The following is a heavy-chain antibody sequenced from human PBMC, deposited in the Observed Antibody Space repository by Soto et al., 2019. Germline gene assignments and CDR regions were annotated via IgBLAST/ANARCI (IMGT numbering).Heavy chain of an antibody. CDR2: IWYDGSNK. CDR3: ARADYGDPFDY. CDR1: GFTFSSYG. V-gene: IGHV3-33*01. D-gene: IGHD4-17*01. J-gene: IGHJ4*02. Sequence: GSLRLSCAASGFTFSSYGMHWVRQAPGKGLEWVAVIWYDGSNKYYADSVKGRFTISRDNSKNTLYLQMNSLRAEDTAVYYCARADYGDPFDYWGQGTLVTVS.